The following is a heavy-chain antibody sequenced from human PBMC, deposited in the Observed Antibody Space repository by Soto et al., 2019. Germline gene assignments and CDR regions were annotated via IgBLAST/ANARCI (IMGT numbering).Heavy chain of an antibody. J-gene: IGHJ5*02. D-gene: IGHD1-26*01. CDR3: AKDRREQMLFRRGGSWFDP. CDR2: ISYDGSNK. CDR1: GFTFSSYA. V-gene: IGHV3-30-3*01. Sequence: GGSLRLSCAASGFTFSSYAMHWVRQAPGKGLEWVAVISYDGSNKYYADSVKGRFTISRDNSKNTLYLQMKSLRAEDTAVYYCAKDRREQMLFRRGGSWFDPWGQGNLVTVSS.